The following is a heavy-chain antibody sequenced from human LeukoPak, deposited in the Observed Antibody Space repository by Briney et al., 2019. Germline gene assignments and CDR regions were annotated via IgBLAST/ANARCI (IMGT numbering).Heavy chain of an antibody. CDR1: GYTFTSYG. CDR2: ISAYNGNT. J-gene: IGHJ5*02. D-gene: IGHD5-24*01. CDR3: ASVNRDGYNWKNNWFGP. Sequence: AASVKVSCKASGYTFTSYGISWVRQAPGQGLEWMGWISAYNGNTNYAQKLQGRVTMTTDTSTSTAYMELRSLRSDDTAVYYCASVNRDGYNWKNNWFGPWGQGTRVTVSS. V-gene: IGHV1-18*01.